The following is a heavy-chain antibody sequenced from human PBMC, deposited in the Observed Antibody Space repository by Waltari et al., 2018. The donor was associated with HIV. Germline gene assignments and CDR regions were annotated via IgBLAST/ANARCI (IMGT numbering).Heavy chain of an antibody. V-gene: IGHV1-69*04. D-gene: IGHD5-18*01. CDR3: ASYHVVDTAMVTFYPFDY. J-gene: IGHJ4*02. CDR2: IIPILGIA. Sequence: QVQLVQSGAEVKKPGSSVKVSCKASGGTFSSYAISWVRQAPGQGLEWMGRIIPILGIANYAQKFQGRVTITADKSTSTAYMELSSLRSEDTAVYYCASYHVVDTAMVTFYPFDYWGQGTLVTVSS. CDR1: GGTFSSYA.